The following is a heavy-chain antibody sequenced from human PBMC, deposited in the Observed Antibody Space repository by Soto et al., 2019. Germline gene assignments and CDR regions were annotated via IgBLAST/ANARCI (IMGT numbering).Heavy chain of an antibody. V-gene: IGHV3-30-3*01. CDR1: GFTFSSYA. D-gene: IGHD3-10*01. CDR2: ISYDGSNK. CDR3: ARPDYGSGSYPDY. Sequence: QVQLVESGGGVVQPGRSLRLSCAASGFTFSSYAMQWVRQAPGKGLEWVAVISYDGSNKYYADSVKGRFTISRGNSKNALYLQMNSLRAEDTAVYYCARPDYGSGSYPDYWGQGTLVTVSS. J-gene: IGHJ4*02.